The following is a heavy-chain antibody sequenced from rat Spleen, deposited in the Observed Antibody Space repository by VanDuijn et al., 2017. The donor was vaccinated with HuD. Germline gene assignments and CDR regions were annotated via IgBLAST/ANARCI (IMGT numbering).Heavy chain of an antibody. CDR3: TTYSDYATSPFAY. J-gene: IGHJ3*01. CDR1: GFTFNNYW. D-gene: IGHD1-6*01. V-gene: IGHV5-31*01. CDR2: ITNTGGST. Sequence: EVQLVESGGGPVQPGRSLKLSCVASGFTFNNYWMTWIRQAPGKGLEWVASITNTGGSTYYPDSVKGRFTISRDKAKSTLYLQMDSLRSEDTATYYCTTYSDYATSPFAYWGRGALVTVSS.